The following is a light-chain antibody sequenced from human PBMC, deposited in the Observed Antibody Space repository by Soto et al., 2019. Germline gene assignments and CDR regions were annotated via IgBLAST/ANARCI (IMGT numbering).Light chain of an antibody. CDR2: EVT. J-gene: IGLJ1*01. Sequence: QAVLTQPASVSGSPGQAITISCTGTRRYVGPYNYVSWYQQYPGKSPKLLIYEVTHRPSGVSNRFSGSKSGNTASLTISGLQAEDEADYYCSSYTISNTLPFVFGTGTKVNV. CDR3: SSYTISNTLPFV. V-gene: IGLV2-14*01. CDR1: RRYVGPYNY.